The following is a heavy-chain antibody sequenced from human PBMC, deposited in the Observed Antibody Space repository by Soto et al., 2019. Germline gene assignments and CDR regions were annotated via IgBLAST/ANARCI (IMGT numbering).Heavy chain of an antibody. CDR1: GGSISSGGYY. CDR3: ARNSYGPVYFDY. J-gene: IGHJ4*02. D-gene: IGHD5-18*01. CDR2: IYYSGST. Sequence: QVQLQESGPGLVKPSQTLSLTCTVSGGSISSGGYYWSWIRQHPGKGLEWIGYIYYSGSTYYNPSRKSRVTRSVDTSKNQFSLKLSSVTAADTAVYYCARNSYGPVYFDYWGQGTLVTVSS. V-gene: IGHV4-31*03.